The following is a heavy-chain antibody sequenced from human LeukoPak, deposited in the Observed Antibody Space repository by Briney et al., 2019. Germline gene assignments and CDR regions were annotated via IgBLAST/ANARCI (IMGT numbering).Heavy chain of an antibody. CDR2: ISGSGGST. Sequence: GGSLRLSCAASGSTFSSYAMSWVRQAPGKGLEWVSRISGSGGSTYYADSVKGRFTISRDNAKNSLYLQMNSLRDEDTAVYYCARSYGSGSYIAFDIWGQGTMVTVSS. V-gene: IGHV3-23*01. D-gene: IGHD3-10*01. CDR3: ARSYGSGSYIAFDI. J-gene: IGHJ3*02. CDR1: GSTFSSYA.